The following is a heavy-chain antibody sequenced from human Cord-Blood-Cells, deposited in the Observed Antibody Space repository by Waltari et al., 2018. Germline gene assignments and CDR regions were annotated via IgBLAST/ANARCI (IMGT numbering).Heavy chain of an antibody. Sequence: QVQLQESGPGLVKPSETLSLTCTVSGYSISSGYYWGWIRQPPGKGLEWIGSIYNSGSTYYNPSLKSRVTISVDTSKNQFSLKLSSVTAADTAVYYCASVGAAAIDYWGQGTLVTVSS. CDR3: ASVGAAAIDY. J-gene: IGHJ4*02. D-gene: IGHD2-2*01. CDR2: IYNSGST. CDR1: GYSISSGYY. V-gene: IGHV4-38-2*02.